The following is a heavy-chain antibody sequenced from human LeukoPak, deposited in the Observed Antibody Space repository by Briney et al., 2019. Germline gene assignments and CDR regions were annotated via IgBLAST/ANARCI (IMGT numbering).Heavy chain of an antibody. D-gene: IGHD6-13*01. CDR1: GFTFGDYA. CDR3: ARDTELAG. CDR2: IYSGGST. V-gene: IGHV3-66*01. Sequence: PGGSLRLSCTASGFTFGDYAMSWFRQAPGKGLEWVSVIYSGGSTYYADSVKGRFTISRDNSKNTLYLQMNSLRAEDTAVYYCARDTELAGWGQGTLVTVSS. J-gene: IGHJ4*02.